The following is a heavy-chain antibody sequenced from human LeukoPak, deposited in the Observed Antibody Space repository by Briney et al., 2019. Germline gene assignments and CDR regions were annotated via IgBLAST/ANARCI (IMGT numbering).Heavy chain of an antibody. CDR1: GLPLSTNP. CDR2: ISGSGGST. J-gene: IGHJ5*02. V-gene: IGHV3-23*01. D-gene: IGHD2-2*02. Sequence: GGSLSLSCPPSGLPLSTNPLTWSRQAPGRGLEWVSAISGSGGSTYYADSVKGRFTISRDNSKNTLHLQMNSLRAEDTAVYYCAKPATAILGWFDPWGQGTLVTVSS. CDR3: AKPATAILGWFDP.